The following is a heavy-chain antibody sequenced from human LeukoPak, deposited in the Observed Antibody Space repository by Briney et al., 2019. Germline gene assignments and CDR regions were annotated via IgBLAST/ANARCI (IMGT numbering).Heavy chain of an antibody. CDR2: IYYSGST. V-gene: IGHV4-59*01. CDR3: ARTGIDAFDI. J-gene: IGHJ3*02. D-gene: IGHD7-27*01. CDR1: GGSISSYY. Sequence: PSGTLSLTCTVSGGSISSYYWSWIRQPPGKGLEWIGYIYYSGSTNYNPSLKSRVTISVDTSKNQFSLKLSSVTAADTAVYYCARTGIDAFDIWGQGTMVTVSS.